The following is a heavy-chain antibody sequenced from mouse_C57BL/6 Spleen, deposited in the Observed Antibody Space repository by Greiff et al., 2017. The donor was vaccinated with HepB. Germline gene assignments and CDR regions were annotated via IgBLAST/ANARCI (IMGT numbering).Heavy chain of an antibody. V-gene: IGHV1-69*01. Sequence: VQLQQPGAELVMPGASVKLSFKASGYTFTSYWMHWVKQRPGQGLEWIGEIDPSDSYTNYNQKFKGKSTLTVDKSSSTAYMQLSSLTSEDSAVYYCARLGGDYWGQGTTLTVSS. CDR2: IDPSDSYT. J-gene: IGHJ2*01. CDR3: ARLGGDY. CDR1: GYTFTSYW.